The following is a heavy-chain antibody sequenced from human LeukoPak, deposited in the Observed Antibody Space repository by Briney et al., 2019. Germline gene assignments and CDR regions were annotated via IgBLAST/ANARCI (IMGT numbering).Heavy chain of an antibody. D-gene: IGHD3-10*02. CDR1: GFTFSSYA. CDR3: AKDNFVSGELSHDAFDI. CDR2: ISGSGGST. V-gene: IGHV3-23*01. J-gene: IGHJ3*02. Sequence: GGSLRLSCAASGFTFSSYAMSWVRQAPGKGLEWVSAISGSGGSTYYADSVKGRFTISRDNSKNTLYLQMNSLRAEDTAVYYCAKDNFVSGELSHDAFDIWGQGTMVTVSS.